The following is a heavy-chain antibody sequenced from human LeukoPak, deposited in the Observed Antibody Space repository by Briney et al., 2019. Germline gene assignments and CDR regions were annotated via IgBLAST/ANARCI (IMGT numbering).Heavy chain of an antibody. V-gene: IGHV3-23*01. CDR3: AKGGKLRYFDWLLPSFDY. J-gene: IGHJ4*02. Sequence: GGSLRLSCAASGFTFSSYAMSWVRQAPGKGLQWVSAISGSGGSTYYADSVKGRFTISRDNSKNTMYVQMNSLRAEDTAVYYCAKGGKLRYFDWLLPSFDYWGQGTLVTVSS. CDR2: ISGSGGST. CDR1: GFTFSSYA. D-gene: IGHD3-9*01.